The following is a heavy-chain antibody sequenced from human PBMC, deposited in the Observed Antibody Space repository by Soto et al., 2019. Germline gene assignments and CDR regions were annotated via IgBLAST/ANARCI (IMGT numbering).Heavy chain of an antibody. CDR3: AKDKPGTTSFDY. V-gene: IGHV1-18*01. CDR1: GYTFTSCG. Sequence: ASVKVSCKASGYTFTSCGISWVRQAPGQGLEWMGWISAYNGNTNYAQKLQGRVTMTTDTSTSTAYMELRSLRSDDTAVYYCAKDKPGTTSFDYWGQGTLVTVSS. D-gene: IGHD1-1*01. CDR2: ISAYNGNT. J-gene: IGHJ4*02.